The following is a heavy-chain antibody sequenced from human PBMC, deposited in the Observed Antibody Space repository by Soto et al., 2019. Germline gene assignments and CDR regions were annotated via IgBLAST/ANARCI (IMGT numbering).Heavy chain of an antibody. CDR1: GYTFTGYY. D-gene: IGHD5-18*01. J-gene: IGHJ6*02. V-gene: IGHV1-2*04. CDR3: ARESLSMIQLGVWRWTDYYGMDV. CDR2: INPNSGGT. Sequence: ASVKVSCKASGYTFTGYYMHWVRQAPGQGLEGMGWINPNSGGTNYAQKFQGWVTMTRATSISTAYMELTRLRSDDHAVYYRARESLSMIQLGVWRWTDYYGMDVWGQGTTVTVSS.